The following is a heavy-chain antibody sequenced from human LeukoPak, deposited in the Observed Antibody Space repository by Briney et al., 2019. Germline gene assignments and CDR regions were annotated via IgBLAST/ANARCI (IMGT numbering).Heavy chain of an antibody. V-gene: IGHV3-30-3*01. Sequence: PGRSLRLSCAASGFTFSSYAMHWVRQAPGKGPEWVAVISYDGSNKYYADSVKGRFTISRDNSKNTPYLQMNSLRAEDTAVYYCARAGRLRWSLDYWGQGTLVTVSS. D-gene: IGHD4-23*01. J-gene: IGHJ4*02. CDR2: ISYDGSNK. CDR3: ARAGRLRWSLDY. CDR1: GFTFSSYA.